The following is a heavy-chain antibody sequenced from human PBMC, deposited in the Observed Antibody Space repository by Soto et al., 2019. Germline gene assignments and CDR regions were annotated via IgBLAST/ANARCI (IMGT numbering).Heavy chain of an antibody. V-gene: IGHV1-18*01. J-gene: IGHJ5*02. D-gene: IGHD2-8*01. Sequence: VASVKVSCKASGYTFTSYGISWMRQAPGQGLEWMGWISAYNGKTNYAQKLQGRVTMTTDTATSTAYMELGSLRSDDTAVYYCARDLGYCTNGVCHNWFDPWGQGTPVTVSS. CDR3: ARDLGYCTNGVCHNWFDP. CDR1: GYTFTSYG. CDR2: ISAYNGKT.